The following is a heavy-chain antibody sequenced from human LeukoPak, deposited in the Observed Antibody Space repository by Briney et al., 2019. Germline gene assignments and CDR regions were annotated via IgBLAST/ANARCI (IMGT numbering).Heavy chain of an antibody. D-gene: IGHD3-10*01. J-gene: IGHJ4*02. Sequence: ASVKVSCKASGYTFTGYYMHWVRQAPGQGPEWMGRINPNSGGTNYAQKFQGRVTMTRDTSISTAYMELSRLRSDDPAVYYCASPYGSGSSRSDYWGQGTLVTVSS. V-gene: IGHV1-2*06. CDR2: INPNSGGT. CDR1: GYTFTGYY. CDR3: ASPYGSGSSRSDY.